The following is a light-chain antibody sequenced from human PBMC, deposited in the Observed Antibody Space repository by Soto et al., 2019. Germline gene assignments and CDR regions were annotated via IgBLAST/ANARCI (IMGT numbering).Light chain of an antibody. Sequence: EIVLTQSPGTLSLSPGERATLSCRASQSITSNFLAWYQQKPGQAPRLLIYGASTRAAGVPGRFSGSGSGTDFTLTITRLEPEDFAVYYCQQYGRSPLMYTFGQGTKL. CDR2: GAS. CDR1: QSITSNF. J-gene: IGKJ2*01. CDR3: QQYGRSPLMYT. V-gene: IGKV3-20*01.